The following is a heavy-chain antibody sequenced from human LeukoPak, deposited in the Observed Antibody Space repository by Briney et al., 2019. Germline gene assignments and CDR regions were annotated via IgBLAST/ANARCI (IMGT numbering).Heavy chain of an antibody. CDR2: IWYDGSNK. D-gene: IGHD2-15*01. Sequence: GGSLRLSCAASGFTFSGYGMQWVRPALGKGRWWVAVIWYDGSNKYYADSVKGRFSVSRDNSKNTLYLQMNGLRAEDTAVYFCAKERDSALGYWGQGTPVTVSS. J-gene: IGHJ4*02. CDR3: AKERDSALGY. V-gene: IGHV3-30*02. CDR1: GFTFSGYG.